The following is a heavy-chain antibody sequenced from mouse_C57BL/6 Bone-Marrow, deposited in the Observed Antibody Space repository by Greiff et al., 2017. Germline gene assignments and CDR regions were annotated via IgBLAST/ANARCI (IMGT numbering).Heavy chain of an antibody. V-gene: IGHV1-59*01. D-gene: IGHD4-1*01. Sequence: QVQLQQPGAELVRPGTSVKLSCKASGYTFTSYWMHWVKQRPGHGLEWIGVIDPSASSTNYNQKFKGKASLTVDTSSSTAYMQLSSLTSEDAAVYYCAAGWCAYWGQGTLVTVSA. J-gene: IGHJ3*01. CDR1: GYTFTSYW. CDR3: AAGWCAY. CDR2: IDPSASST.